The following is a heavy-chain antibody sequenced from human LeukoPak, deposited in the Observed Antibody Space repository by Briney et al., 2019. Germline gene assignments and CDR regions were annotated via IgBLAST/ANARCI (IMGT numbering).Heavy chain of an antibody. CDR2: IYYSGST. J-gene: IGHJ4*02. CDR3: ARDGAAFDY. Sequence: SETLSLTCTVSGGPISTYYWTWLRQPPGKGLEWIGYIYYSGSTNYNPSLKSRVTISVDTSKNQFSLKLSSVTAADTAVYYCARDGAAFDYWGQGTLVTVSS. D-gene: IGHD6-13*01. CDR1: GGPISTYY. V-gene: IGHV4-59*01.